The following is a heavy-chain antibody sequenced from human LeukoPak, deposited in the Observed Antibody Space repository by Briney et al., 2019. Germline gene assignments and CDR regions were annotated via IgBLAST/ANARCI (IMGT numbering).Heavy chain of an antibody. V-gene: IGHV1-18*01. CDR3: ARVRVYYDSSGYYNCDWFDP. Sequence: ASVKVSCKASGYTFTSYGISWVRQAPGQGLEWMGWISAYNGNTNYAQKLQGRVTMTTDTSTSTAYMELRSLRSDDTAVYYCARVRVYYDSSGYYNCDWFDPWGQGTLVTVSS. CDR1: GYTFTSYG. D-gene: IGHD3-22*01. J-gene: IGHJ5*02. CDR2: ISAYNGNT.